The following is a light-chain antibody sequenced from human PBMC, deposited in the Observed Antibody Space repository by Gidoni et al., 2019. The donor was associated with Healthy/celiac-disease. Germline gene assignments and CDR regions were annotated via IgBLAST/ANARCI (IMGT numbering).Light chain of an antibody. CDR3: QKYNSAPP. Sequence: DIQMTQSPSSLSATVGDRVTITCRASQGISNYLAWYQQKPGKVPKLLIYAASTLQSGVPSRFSGSGSGTDFTLTISSLQPEDVATYYCQKYNSAPPFGGGTKVEIK. CDR2: AAS. V-gene: IGKV1-27*01. CDR1: QGISNY. J-gene: IGKJ4*01.